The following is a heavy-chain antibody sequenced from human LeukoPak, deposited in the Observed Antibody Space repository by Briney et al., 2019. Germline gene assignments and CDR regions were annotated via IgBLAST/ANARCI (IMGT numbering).Heavy chain of an antibody. V-gene: IGHV3-30*02. J-gene: IGHJ6*03. Sequence: SGGSLRLSCAASGFTFSSYGMRWVRQAPGKGLEWVAFIRYDGSNKYYADSVKGRFTISRDNSKNTLYLQMNSLRAEDTAVYYCAKGGYYYMDVWGKGTTVTVSS. D-gene: IGHD3-16*01. CDR2: IRYDGSNK. CDR1: GFTFSSYG. CDR3: AKGGYYYMDV.